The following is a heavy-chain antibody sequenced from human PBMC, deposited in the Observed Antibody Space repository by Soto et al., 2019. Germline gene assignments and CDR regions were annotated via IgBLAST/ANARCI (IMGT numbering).Heavy chain of an antibody. J-gene: IGHJ6*02. CDR1: GYSFTSYW. CDR3: ARGRDMVVVPGANEGYYGMDV. V-gene: IGHV5-51*01. Sequence: GESLKISCKGSGYSFTSYWIGWVRQMPGKGLEWMGIIYPGDSDTRYSPSFQGQVTISADKSISTAYLQWSSLKASDTAMYYCARGRDMVVVPGANEGYYGMDVWGQGTTVTVS. CDR2: IYPGDSDT. D-gene: IGHD2-2*01.